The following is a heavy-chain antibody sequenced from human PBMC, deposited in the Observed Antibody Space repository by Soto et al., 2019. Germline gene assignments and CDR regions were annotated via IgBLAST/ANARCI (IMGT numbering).Heavy chain of an antibody. D-gene: IGHD6-13*01. Sequence: PSETLSLTCAVYGGSFSGYYWSWIRQPPGKGLEWIGEINHSGSTNYNPSLKSRVTISVDTSKNQFSLKLSSVTAADTAVYYCARRSRIAAAVTLKTQRREYYFDYWGQGTLGTVSS. CDR2: INHSGST. CDR1: GGSFSGYY. CDR3: ARRSRIAAAVTLKTQRREYYFDY. V-gene: IGHV4-34*01. J-gene: IGHJ4*02.